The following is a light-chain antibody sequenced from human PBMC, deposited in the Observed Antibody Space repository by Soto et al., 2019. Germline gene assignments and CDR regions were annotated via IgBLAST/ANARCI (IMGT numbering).Light chain of an antibody. V-gene: IGLV2-14*01. CDR3: SSYTGSSTPV. Sequence: QSVLTQPASVSGSPGQSITISCTGTSSDVGGYNYVSWYQHHPGKAPKLMIYEVSNRPSGVPNRFSGSKSGNTASLTISGLQAEDEADYYCSSYTGSSTPVFGGGTKLTVL. CDR2: EVS. CDR1: SSDVGGYNY. J-gene: IGLJ3*02.